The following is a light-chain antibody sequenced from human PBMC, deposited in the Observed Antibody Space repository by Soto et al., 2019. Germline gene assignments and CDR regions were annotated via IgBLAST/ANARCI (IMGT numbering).Light chain of an antibody. CDR2: AAS. CDR1: QGIRNY. J-gene: IGKJ4*01. V-gene: IGKV1-27*01. Sequence: DIQMTQSPSSLSASVGDRVTITCRASQGIRNYLAWYQQIPGKVPKLLISAASTFQSGVPSRFSGSGSGTDFTLTISSLQPADVATYYCQKYTTVPAFGGGTKVEIK. CDR3: QKYTTVPA.